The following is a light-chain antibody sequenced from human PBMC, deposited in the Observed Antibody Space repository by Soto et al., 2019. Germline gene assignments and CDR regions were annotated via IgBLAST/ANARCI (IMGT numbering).Light chain of an antibody. Sequence: ETVLTQSPGTLSLSPGERATLSCRASQSISSTHLAWYQQKSGQAPRLLIYGASSRATGLPDRFSRSGSGKDFTLTITRLEPEDFAVYYCHQYATSDMDTFGQGTKLEIK. CDR1: QSISSTH. V-gene: IGKV3-20*01. CDR3: HQYATSDMDT. J-gene: IGKJ2*01. CDR2: GAS.